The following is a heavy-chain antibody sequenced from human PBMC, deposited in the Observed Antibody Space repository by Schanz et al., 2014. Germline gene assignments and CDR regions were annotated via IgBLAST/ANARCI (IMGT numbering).Heavy chain of an antibody. J-gene: IGHJ4*02. V-gene: IGHV1-2*02. CDR3: ARGGYSSGWYDRDIAHFDY. D-gene: IGHD6-19*01. Sequence: QVQLVQSGAEVKKPGASVKVSCKASGYTFTSYSMHWVRQAPGQGLEWMGWINPNSGATSSAQKFQGRVTMTRDTSSSTAYMELRSLRSDDTAVYYCARGGYSSGWYDRDIAHFDYWGQGTLVTVSS. CDR1: GYTFTSYS. CDR2: INPNSGAT.